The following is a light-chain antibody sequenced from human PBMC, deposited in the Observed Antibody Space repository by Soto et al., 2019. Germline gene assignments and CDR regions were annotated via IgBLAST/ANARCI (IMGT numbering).Light chain of an antibody. CDR2: GAS. J-gene: IGKJ1*01. CDR1: QSVSNN. CDR3: QQYNVWPPWT. Sequence: EMVTTQSPASVSVSPVEIATLSFMASQSVSNNLAWYQQRPGQAPRLLIYGASTRATGVPARFSGSGSGTDFTLTISSLQSEDFAVYYCQQYNVWPPWTFGQGTKVDIK. V-gene: IGKV3-15*01.